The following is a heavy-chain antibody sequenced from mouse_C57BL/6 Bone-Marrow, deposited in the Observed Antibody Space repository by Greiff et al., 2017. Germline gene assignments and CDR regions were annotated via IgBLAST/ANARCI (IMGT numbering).Heavy chain of an antibody. D-gene: IGHD1-1*01. Sequence: QVQLQQSGAELARPGASVKLSCKASGYTFTSYGISWVKQRTGQGLEWIGEIYPRSGNTYYNEKFKGKATLTAAKSSSTAYMERRSLTSEDSAVYFCARGGYYGSSFDYWGQGTTLTVSS. CDR1: GYTFTSYG. CDR2: IYPRSGNT. V-gene: IGHV1-81*01. CDR3: ARGGYYGSSFDY. J-gene: IGHJ2*01.